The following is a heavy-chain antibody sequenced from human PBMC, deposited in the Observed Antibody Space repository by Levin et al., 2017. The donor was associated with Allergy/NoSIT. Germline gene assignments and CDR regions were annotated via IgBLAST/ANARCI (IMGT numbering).Heavy chain of an antibody. J-gene: IGHJ3*02. CDR2: IKQDGSDK. Sequence: GGSLRLSCAASGFTFSSYWMTWVRQAPGKGLEWVANIKQDGSDKYYVDSVKGRFTISRDNAKNSLYLQMNSLRAEDTAVYYCARVRGVIIFHDAFDIWGQGKMVTVSS. D-gene: IGHD3-10*01. V-gene: IGHV3-7*04. CDR3: ARVRGVIIFHDAFDI. CDR1: GFTFSSYW.